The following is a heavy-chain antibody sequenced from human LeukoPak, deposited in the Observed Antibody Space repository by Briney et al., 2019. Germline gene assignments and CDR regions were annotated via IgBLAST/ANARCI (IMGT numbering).Heavy chain of an antibody. V-gene: IGHV1-18*01. CDR3: ARDSCTSSSCQISFCDF. J-gene: IGHJ4*02. Sequence: ASVKVSCKASGYTFTSYGISWVRQAPGQGLEWMGWISAYNGNTNYAQKLQGRVTMTTDTSTSTAYMELRSLRSDDTAVYYCARDSCTSSSCQISFCDFWGQGTLVTVSS. D-gene: IGHD2-2*01. CDR1: GYTFTSYG. CDR2: ISAYNGNT.